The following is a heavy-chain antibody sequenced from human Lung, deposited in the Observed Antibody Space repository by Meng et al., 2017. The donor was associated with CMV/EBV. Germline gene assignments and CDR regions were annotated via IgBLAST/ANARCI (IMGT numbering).Heavy chain of an antibody. CDR2: INPNSGGT. J-gene: IGHJ6*02. V-gene: IGHV1-2*02. CDR3: ARPGRDFWSGYRAHLLMDG. CDR1: GYTFTGYY. Sequence: ASVKVSCKASGYTFTGYYMHWVRQAPGQGLEWMGWINPNSGGTNYAQKFQGRVTMTRDTSISTAYMELSRLRSDDTAVYYCARPGRDFWSGYRAHLLMDGWGQETXVTVAS. D-gene: IGHD3-3*01.